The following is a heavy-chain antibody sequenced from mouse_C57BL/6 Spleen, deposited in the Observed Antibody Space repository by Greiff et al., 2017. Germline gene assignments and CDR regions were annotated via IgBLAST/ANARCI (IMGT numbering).Heavy chain of an antibody. CDR2: INPNNGGT. D-gene: IGHD1-1*01. J-gene: IGHJ4*01. Sequence: EVKLQESGPELVKPGASVKIPCKASGYTFTDYNMDWVKQSHGKSLEWIGDINPNNGGTIYNQKFKGKATLTVDKSSSTAYMELRSLTSEDTAVYYCARSITTVYYYAMDYWGQGTSVTVSS. CDR1: GYTFTDYN. V-gene: IGHV1-18*01. CDR3: ARSITTVYYYAMDY.